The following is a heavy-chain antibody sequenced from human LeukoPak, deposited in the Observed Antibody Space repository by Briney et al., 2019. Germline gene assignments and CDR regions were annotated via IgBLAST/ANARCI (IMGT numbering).Heavy chain of an antibody. CDR1: GGSISSSSYY. CDR3: ARHDGAAAGKVDP. J-gene: IGHJ5*02. Sequence: SETLSLTCTVSGGSISSSSYYWGWIRQPPGKGLEWIGSIYYSGSTYYNPSLKSRVTISVDTSKNQFSLKLSSVTAADTAVYYCARHDGAAAGKVDPWGQGTLVTVSS. V-gene: IGHV4-39*01. CDR2: IYYSGST. D-gene: IGHD6-13*01.